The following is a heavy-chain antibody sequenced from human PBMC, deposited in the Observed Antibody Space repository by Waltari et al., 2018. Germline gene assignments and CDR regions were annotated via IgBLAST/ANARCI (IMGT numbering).Heavy chain of an antibody. Sequence: QVQLQESGPGLVKPSETLSLTCAVSGYSISSGYYWGWIRQPPGKGLEWIGSIYHSGSTYYNPSLKSRVTISVDTSKNQFSLKLSSVTAADTAVYYCARFRIAELLDYWGQGTLVTVSS. CDR1: GYSISSGYY. CDR2: IYHSGST. CDR3: ARFRIAELLDY. V-gene: IGHV4-38-2*01. J-gene: IGHJ4*02. D-gene: IGHD6-13*01.